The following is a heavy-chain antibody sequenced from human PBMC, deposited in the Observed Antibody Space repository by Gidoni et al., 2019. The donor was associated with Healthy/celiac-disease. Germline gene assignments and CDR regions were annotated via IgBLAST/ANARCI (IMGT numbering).Heavy chain of an antibody. J-gene: IGHJ5*02. CDR3: AKDSDGDYGGHNWFDP. D-gene: IGHD4-17*01. Sequence: DVQLVESGGGLVQPGRSRRLSFAAAGFTFDDYAMHCVRQALGKDLEWVSGISWNSGSIGYADSVKVRFTISRDNSKNSLYLQMNSLRAEDTALDYCAKDSDGDYGGHNWFDPWGQGTLVTVSS. CDR2: ISWNSGSI. V-gene: IGHV3-9*01. CDR1: GFTFDDYA.